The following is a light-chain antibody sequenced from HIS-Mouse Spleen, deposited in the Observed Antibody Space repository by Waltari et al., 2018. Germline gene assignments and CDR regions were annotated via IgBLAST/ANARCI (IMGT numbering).Light chain of an antibody. J-gene: IGLJ2*01. Sequence: SYELTQPPSVSVSPGQTARITCSGDAFPKKYAYWYQQKAGQPPVLVLFEDSKRPSGIPERFSGSSSGTMATLTISGAQVEDEADYYCYSTDSSGNHRVFGGGTKLTVL. CDR3: YSTDSSGNHRV. V-gene: IGLV3-10*01. CDR1: AFPKKY. CDR2: EDS.